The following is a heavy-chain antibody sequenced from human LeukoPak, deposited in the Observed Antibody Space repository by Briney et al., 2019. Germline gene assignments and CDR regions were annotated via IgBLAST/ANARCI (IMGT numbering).Heavy chain of an antibody. CDR2: IYYSGST. J-gene: IGHJ4*02. CDR3: ARAYSSSWYAY. D-gene: IGHD6-13*01. V-gene: IGHV4-39*01. Sequence: SETLSLTCTVSGGSISSSSYSWGWIRQPPGKGLEWIGSIYYSGSTYYNPSLKSRVTISVDTSKNQFSLKLSSVTAADTAVYYCARAYSSSWYAYWGQGTLVTVSS. CDR1: GGSISSSSYS.